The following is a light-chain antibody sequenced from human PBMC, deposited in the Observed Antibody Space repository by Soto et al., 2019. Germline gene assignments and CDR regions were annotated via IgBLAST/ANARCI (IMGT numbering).Light chain of an antibody. J-gene: IGLJ2*01. V-gene: IGLV2-23*01. CDR3: CSYAGPSTI. CDR2: EGT. CDR1: SSDVGSYNF. Sequence: QSVLTQPASVSGSPGQSITISCTGTSSDVGSYNFVSWFQQRPGKVPKLIIYEGTERPSGVSNRFSASKSGNTASLTISGLQPEDEADYYCCSYAGPSTIFGGGTQLTVL.